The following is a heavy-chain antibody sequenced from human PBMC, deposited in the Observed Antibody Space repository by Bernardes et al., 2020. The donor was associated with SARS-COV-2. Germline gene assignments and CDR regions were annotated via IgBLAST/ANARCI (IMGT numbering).Heavy chain of an antibody. CDR1: GYNYISYW. CDR2: IYPDDSDS. Sequence: GESLKISCKGLGYNYISYWIGWVRQRPGKGLEWMGLIYPDDSDSEYSPSFQGQVTISVDKSISTAYLQWSSLKASDTATYYCARIEDGKFDSWGQGTLVSVSS. J-gene: IGHJ4*02. CDR3: ARIEDGKFDS. V-gene: IGHV5-51*01.